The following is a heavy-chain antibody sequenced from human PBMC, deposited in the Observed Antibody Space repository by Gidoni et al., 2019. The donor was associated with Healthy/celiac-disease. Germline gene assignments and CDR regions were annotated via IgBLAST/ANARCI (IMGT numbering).Heavy chain of an antibody. J-gene: IGHJ4*02. CDR1: GFIFSGYG. CDR2: ISYDGSNK. D-gene: IGHD2-15*01. CDR3: AKDHCCGGSCYSPDFDY. V-gene: IGHV3-30*18. Sequence: GFIFSGYGMHWVRQAPGKGLEWVAVISYDGSNKYSADSVKGRFTISRDNSKNTLYLQMNSLRAEDTAVYYCAKDHCCGGSCYSPDFDYWGQGTLVTVSS.